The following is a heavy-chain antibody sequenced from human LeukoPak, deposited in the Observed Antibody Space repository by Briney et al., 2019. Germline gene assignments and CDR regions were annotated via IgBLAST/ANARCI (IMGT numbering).Heavy chain of an antibody. CDR1: GGSISSYY. D-gene: IGHD2-2*01. V-gene: IGHV4-59*08. J-gene: IGHJ4*02. CDR3: ARRRGGTSTGFDY. Sequence: SETLSLTCTVSGGSISSYYWSWIRQPPGKGLEWIGSIHYSGSTTYNPSLKSRVTISVDTSKNQFSLKLSFVPAADTAVYYCARRRGGTSTGFDYWGQGTLVTVSS. CDR2: IHYSGST.